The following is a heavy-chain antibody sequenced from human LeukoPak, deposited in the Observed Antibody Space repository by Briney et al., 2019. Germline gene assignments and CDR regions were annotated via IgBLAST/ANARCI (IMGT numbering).Heavy chain of an antibody. CDR2: IKQDGSEK. Sequence: GGSLRLSCAASGFTFSSYWMSWVRQAPGKGLEWVANIKQDGSEKYYADSVKGRFTISRDNSKNTLYLQMNSLRAEDTAVYYCAKGNYFDYWGQGTLVTVSS. CDR3: AKGNYFDY. J-gene: IGHJ4*02. V-gene: IGHV3-7*01. CDR1: GFTFSSYW.